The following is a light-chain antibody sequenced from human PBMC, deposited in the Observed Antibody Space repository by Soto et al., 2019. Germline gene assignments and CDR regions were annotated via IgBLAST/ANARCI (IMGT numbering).Light chain of an antibody. Sequence: DIVLTQSPGTLSLSPGERATLSCSASQSVTTNYLAWYQQKPGQGPRPLIYGASIRATGIQDRFSGSGSGTDFTLTISRLEPEDFAVYSCQQYDDSPRTCGQGTKVEIK. CDR3: QQYDDSPRT. J-gene: IGKJ1*01. V-gene: IGKV3-20*01. CDR1: QSVTTNY. CDR2: GAS.